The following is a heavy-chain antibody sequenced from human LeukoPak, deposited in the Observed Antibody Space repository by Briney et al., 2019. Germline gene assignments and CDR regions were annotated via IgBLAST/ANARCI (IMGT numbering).Heavy chain of an antibody. Sequence: GGSLRLSCAASGLSFSSFAMSWVRQGPARGLEWVSSIRGIGETFYADSVKGRFTLSSDSSRNTVYFQLNNLRVEDTAIYYWAKASWVSSTDAVRWGQGTLVTVSS. CDR1: GLSFSSFA. CDR2: IRGIGET. J-gene: IGHJ4*02. V-gene: IGHV3-23*01. CDR3: AKASWVSSTDAVR. D-gene: IGHD3-16*01.